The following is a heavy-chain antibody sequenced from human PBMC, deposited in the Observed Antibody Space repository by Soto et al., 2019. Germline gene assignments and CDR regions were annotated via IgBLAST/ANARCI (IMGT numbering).Heavy chain of an antibody. Sequence: GGSLRLSCAASGFTFSDHYMDWVRQAPGKGLEWVGRTRNKANSYTTEYAASVKGRFTISRDDSKNSLYLQMNSLKTEDTAVYYCARDGRYGMDVWGQGTTVTVSS. CDR2: TRNKANSYTT. CDR1: GFTFSDHY. V-gene: IGHV3-72*01. J-gene: IGHJ6*02. CDR3: ARDGRYGMDV.